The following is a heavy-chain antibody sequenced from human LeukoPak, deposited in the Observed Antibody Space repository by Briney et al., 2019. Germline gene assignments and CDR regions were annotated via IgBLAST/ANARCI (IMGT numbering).Heavy chain of an antibody. CDR2: TSSSSSYI. CDR3: ARAPFEYCGGDCYSDMDV. Sequence: GGSLRLSCAASGFTFSSYSMNWVRQAPGKGLEWVSSTSSSSSYIYYADSVKGRFTISRDNAKNSLYLQMNSLRAEDTAVYYCARAPFEYCGGDCYSDMDVWGKGTTVTVSS. D-gene: IGHD2-21*01. J-gene: IGHJ6*03. CDR1: GFTFSSYS. V-gene: IGHV3-21*01.